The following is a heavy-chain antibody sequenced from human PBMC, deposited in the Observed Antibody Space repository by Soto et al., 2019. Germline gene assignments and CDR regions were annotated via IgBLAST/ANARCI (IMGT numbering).Heavy chain of an antibody. CDR3: ARGSLGYCSGGSCHDY. V-gene: IGHV4-34*01. CDR2: INHSGST. Sequence: QVQLQQWGAGLLKPSETLSLTCAVYGGSFSGYYWSWIRQPPGKGLEWIGEINHSGSTNYNPSLKSRVTIAVGTSKNQFSLKLSSVTAADTAVYYCARGSLGYCSGGSCHDYWGQGTLVTVSS. J-gene: IGHJ4*02. D-gene: IGHD2-15*01. CDR1: GGSFSGYY.